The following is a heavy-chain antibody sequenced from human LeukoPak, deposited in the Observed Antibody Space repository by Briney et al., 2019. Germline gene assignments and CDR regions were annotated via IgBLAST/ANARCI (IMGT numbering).Heavy chain of an antibody. V-gene: IGHV4-59*01. CDR1: GGSISSYY. J-gene: IGHJ3*02. CDR2: IYYSGST. Sequence: SETLSLTCTVSGGSISSYYWSWIWQPPGKGLEWIGYIYYSGSTNYNPSLKSRVTISVDTSKNQFSLKLSSVTAADTAVYYCARDDPSIVGATENAFDIWGQGTMVTVSS. D-gene: IGHD1-26*01. CDR3: ARDDPSIVGATENAFDI.